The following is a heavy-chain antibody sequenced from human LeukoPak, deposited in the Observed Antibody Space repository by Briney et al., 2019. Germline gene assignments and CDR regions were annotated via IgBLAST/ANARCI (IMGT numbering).Heavy chain of an antibody. CDR3: AKDLVV. V-gene: IGHV3-23*01. CDR1: GFTFSTFA. Sequence: GGSLRLSCAASGFTFSTFAMTWVRQAPGKGLEWVSTVSASGGITYYADSVKGRFTISRDNSRTTLFLQMNSLRAEDTAVYYCAKDLVVWGQGTTVTVSS. D-gene: IGHD6-6*01. J-gene: IGHJ6*02. CDR2: VSASGGIT.